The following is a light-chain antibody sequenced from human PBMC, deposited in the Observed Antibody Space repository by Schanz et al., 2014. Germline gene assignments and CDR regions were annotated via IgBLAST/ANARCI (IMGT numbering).Light chain of an antibody. CDR3: CSYAGSYTS. J-gene: IGLJ1*01. CDR1: SSDVGTYDL. CDR2: EVT. Sequence: QSALTQPASVSGSPGQSITISCTGPSSDVGTYDLVSWYRQHPGKAPKLMIYEVTKRPSGVSNRFSGSKSGNTASLTISGLQAEDEADYYCCSYAGSYTSFGTGTKLTVL. V-gene: IGLV2-23*02.